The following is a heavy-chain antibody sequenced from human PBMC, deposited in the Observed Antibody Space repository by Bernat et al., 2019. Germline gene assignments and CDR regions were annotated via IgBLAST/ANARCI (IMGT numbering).Heavy chain of an antibody. CDR1: GFTFSSCA. Sequence: QVQLVESGGGVVQPGRSLRLSCAASGFTFSSCAMHWVRQAPGKGLEWVAVISYDGSNKYYADSVKGRFTISRDNSKNTLYLQMNSLRAEDTAVYYCARPLLWFRELWGAFDYWGQGTLVTVSS. V-gene: IGHV3-30*01. CDR3: ARPLLWFRELWGAFDY. D-gene: IGHD3-10*01. J-gene: IGHJ4*02. CDR2: ISYDGSNK.